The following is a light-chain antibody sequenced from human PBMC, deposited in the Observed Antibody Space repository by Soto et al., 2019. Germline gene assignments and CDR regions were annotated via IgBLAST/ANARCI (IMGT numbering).Light chain of an antibody. CDR3: QQYNSYQYT. CDR1: QSVSHW. Sequence: DIQMTQSPSTLSASVGDRVTITCRASQSVSHWLAWYQQKPGKAPKALIYDASTLETGVPSRFSCSGSGTDFTLTISSLQPDDFATYYCQQYNSYQYTFGQGTKLEMK. CDR2: DAS. V-gene: IGKV1-5*01. J-gene: IGKJ2*01.